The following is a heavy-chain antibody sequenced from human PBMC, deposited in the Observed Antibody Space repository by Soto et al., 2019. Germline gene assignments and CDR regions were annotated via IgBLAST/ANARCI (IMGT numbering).Heavy chain of an antibody. J-gene: IGHJ3*02. V-gene: IGHV5-51*01. CDR1: GYSFTSYW. Sequence: PGESLKISCKGSGYSFTSYWIGWVLQMPWKGLEWMGIIYPGDSDNRYSPSFQGQVTISADKSISTAYLQWSSLKASDTAMYYCARPWDSSGYKNDAFDIWGQGKMVTVSS. CDR2: IYPGDSDN. D-gene: IGHD3-22*01. CDR3: ARPWDSSGYKNDAFDI.